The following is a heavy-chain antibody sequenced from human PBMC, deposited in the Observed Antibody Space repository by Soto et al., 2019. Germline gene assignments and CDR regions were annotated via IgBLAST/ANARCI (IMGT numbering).Heavy chain of an antibody. CDR1: GYTFTSYG. CDR3: ARVLIPYQLLFLFDP. J-gene: IGHJ5*02. Sequence: QVQLVQSGAEVKKPGASVKVSCKASGYTFTSYGISWVRQAPGQGLEWMGWISAYNGNTNYAQKLQGRVTMTTDTSTSPAHMELRSLRSDDTAVYYWARVLIPYQLLFLFDPWGQGTLVTVSS. V-gene: IGHV1-18*01. CDR2: ISAYNGNT. D-gene: IGHD2-2*01.